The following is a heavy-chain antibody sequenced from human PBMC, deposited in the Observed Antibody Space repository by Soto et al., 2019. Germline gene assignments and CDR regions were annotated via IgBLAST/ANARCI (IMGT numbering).Heavy chain of an antibody. CDR3: ARGRPEDTAMVYY. J-gene: IGHJ4*02. CDR1: GFTFSSYS. V-gene: IGHV3-21*01. D-gene: IGHD5-18*01. CDR2: ISSSSSYI. Sequence: LGGSLRLSCAASGFTFSSYSMNWVRQTPGKGLEWVSSISSSSSYIYYADSVKGRFTISRDNAKNSLYLQMNSLRAEDTAVYYCARGRPEDTAMVYYWGQGTLVTVSS.